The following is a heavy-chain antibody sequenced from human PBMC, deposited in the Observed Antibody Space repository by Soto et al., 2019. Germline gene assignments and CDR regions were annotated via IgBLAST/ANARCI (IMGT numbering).Heavy chain of an antibody. J-gene: IGHJ4*02. Sequence: GSLRLSCAASGLPFSSYAMPWVRQDPGKGLEWVAVISYDVSNKYYADSVKGRFTISRDNSKNTLYLQMNSLRAEDTAVYYCARDKVPYGVGPPCSLECWGKGIFVISSS. CDR2: ISYDVSNK. CDR3: ARDKVPYGVGPPCSLEC. V-gene: IGHV3-30-3*01. CDR1: GLPFSSYA. D-gene: IGHD1-26*01.